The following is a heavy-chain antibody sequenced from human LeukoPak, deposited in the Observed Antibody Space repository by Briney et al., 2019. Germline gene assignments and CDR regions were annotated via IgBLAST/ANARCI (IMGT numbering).Heavy chain of an antibody. D-gene: IGHD3-10*01. V-gene: IGHV4-34*01. Sequence: GSLRLSCAASGFTFSSYAMSWIRQPPGKGLEWIGEINHSGSTNYNPSLKSRVTISVDTSKNQFSLKLSSVTAADTAVYYCARHLQGIGLYYGSGSPTGYFDYWGQGTLVTVSS. CDR1: GFTFSSYA. CDR2: INHSGST. CDR3: ARHLQGIGLYYGSGSPTGYFDY. J-gene: IGHJ4*02.